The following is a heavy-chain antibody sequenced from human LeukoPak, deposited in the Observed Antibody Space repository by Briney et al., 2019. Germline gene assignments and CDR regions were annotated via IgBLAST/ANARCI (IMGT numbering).Heavy chain of an antibody. CDR3: ARDWVEWELRERDAFDI. CDR1: GYTFTSYG. D-gene: IGHD1-26*01. CDR2: ISAYNGNT. Sequence: ASVKVSCKASGYTFTSYGISWVRQAPGQGLEWMGWISAYNGNTNYAQKLQGRVTMTTDTSTSTAYMELRSPRSDDTAVYYCARDWVEWELRERDAFDIWGQGTMVTVSS. V-gene: IGHV1-18*01. J-gene: IGHJ3*02.